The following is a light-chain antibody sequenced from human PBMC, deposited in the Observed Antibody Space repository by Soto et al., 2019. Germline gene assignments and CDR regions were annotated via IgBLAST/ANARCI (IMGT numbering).Light chain of an antibody. V-gene: IGKV1-27*01. CDR3: QKYTSAPIT. J-gene: IGKJ5*01. CDR1: QGISNY. CDR2: AAS. Sequence: DIQMTQSPSSLSASVGDRVTITCRASQGISNYLSWYQQKPGKVPKLLIYAASTLQSGVQSRFSGSGSGTDFTLTISSLQPEDVATYYCQKYTSAPITFGQGTRREIK.